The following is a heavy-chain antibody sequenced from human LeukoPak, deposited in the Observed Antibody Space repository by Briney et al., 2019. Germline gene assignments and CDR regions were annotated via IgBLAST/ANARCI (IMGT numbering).Heavy chain of an antibody. CDR3: AREGVYCSSTSCFDY. CDR1: GYTFTGYY. D-gene: IGHD2-2*01. J-gene: IGHJ4*02. V-gene: IGHV1-2*02. CDR2: INPNSGGT. Sequence: ASVKVSCKASGYTFTGYYIHWVRQAPGQGLEWMGWINPNSGGTNYAQKFQGRVTMTRDTSISTAYMELSRLRSDDTAVYYCAREGVYCSSTSCFDYWGQGTLVTVSS.